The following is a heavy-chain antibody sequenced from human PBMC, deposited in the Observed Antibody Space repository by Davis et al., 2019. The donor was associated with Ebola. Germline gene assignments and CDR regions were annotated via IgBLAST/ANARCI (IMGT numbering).Heavy chain of an antibody. Sequence: GGSLRLSCAASGFTFDEYAMHWVRQGPGKGLEWVSGISWNSGSIGYADSGKGRFTISRDNAKNSLYLQMNSLRAEDTALYYCAKGKYSVIAHFDYWGQGTLVTVSS. CDR1: GFTFDEYA. CDR2: ISWNSGSI. V-gene: IGHV3-9*01. CDR3: AKGKYSVIAHFDY. D-gene: IGHD2-21*01. J-gene: IGHJ4*02.